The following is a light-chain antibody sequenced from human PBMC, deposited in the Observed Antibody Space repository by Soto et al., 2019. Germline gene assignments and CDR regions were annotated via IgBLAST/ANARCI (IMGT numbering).Light chain of an antibody. CDR1: TSNIGAPYD. V-gene: IGLV1-40*01. CDR2: GDN. Sequence: QSVLTQPPTVSGDTGQRVSISCTRRTSNIGAPYDVHWYQHLPGTAPKLLIYGDNNRPSGVPDRFSGSKSGTSASLAITRLQAEDEADYYCQAYDVSLHNYVFGTGTKVTVL. J-gene: IGLJ1*01. CDR3: QAYDVSLHNYV.